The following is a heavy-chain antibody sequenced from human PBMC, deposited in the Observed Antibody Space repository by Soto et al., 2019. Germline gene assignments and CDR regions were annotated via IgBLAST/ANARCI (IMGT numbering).Heavy chain of an antibody. J-gene: IGHJ4*01. D-gene: IGHD6-13*01. CDR2: ISGSDGST. CDR1: GFTFSSYA. CDR3: ARRSSSWYFDY. V-gene: IGHV3-23*01. Sequence: PGGSLRLSCAASGFTFSSYAMNWVRQAPGKGLEWVSVISGSDGSTYYADSVKGRFTISRDNSKNTLNLQMNSLRAEDTAVYYCARRSSSWYFDYWGHGTLVTVSS.